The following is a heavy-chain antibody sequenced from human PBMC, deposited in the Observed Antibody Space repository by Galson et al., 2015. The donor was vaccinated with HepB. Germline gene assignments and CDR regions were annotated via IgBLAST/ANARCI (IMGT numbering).Heavy chain of an antibody. V-gene: IGHV2-70*01. CDR1: GFSLRTSGMC. CDR2: IDWDDDK. D-gene: IGHD3-22*01. CDR3: ARIPYYYDSSDYYFDY. J-gene: IGHJ4*02. Sequence: PALVKPTQTLTLTCTFSGFSLRTSGMCVSWIRQPPGKALEWLALIDWDDDKYYSTSLKTRLTISKDTSKNQVVLTMTNMDPVDTATYYCARIPYYYDSSDYYFDYWGQGTLVTVSS.